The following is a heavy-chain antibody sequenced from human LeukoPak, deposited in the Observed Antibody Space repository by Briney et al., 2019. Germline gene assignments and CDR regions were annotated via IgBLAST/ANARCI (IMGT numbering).Heavy chain of an antibody. CDR1: GFTFNRDW. J-gene: IGHJ4*02. CDR3: VTKEPSTSGWSY. Sequence: GGSLRLSCTASGFTFNRDWTAWVRQAPGKGLEWVANIKEDGSEKNYVDSVKGRFTISRDNAENSVYLQMNDLRAEDTGVYYCVTKEPSTSGWSYWGQGTLVTVSS. CDR2: IKEDGSEK. D-gene: IGHD6-19*01. V-gene: IGHV3-7*01.